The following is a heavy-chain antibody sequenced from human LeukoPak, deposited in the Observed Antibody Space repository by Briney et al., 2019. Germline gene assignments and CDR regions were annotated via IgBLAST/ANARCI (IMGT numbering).Heavy chain of an antibody. Sequence: PGGSLRLSCAASGFTFSSYGMRWVRQAPGKGLEWVAVIWYDGSNKYYADSVKGRFTISRDNSKNTLYLQMNSLRAEDTAVYYCARDALGYCSGGSCYSLGYWGQGTLVTVSS. J-gene: IGHJ4*02. CDR2: IWYDGSNK. V-gene: IGHV3-33*01. CDR1: GFTFSSYG. CDR3: ARDALGYCSGGSCYSLGY. D-gene: IGHD2-15*01.